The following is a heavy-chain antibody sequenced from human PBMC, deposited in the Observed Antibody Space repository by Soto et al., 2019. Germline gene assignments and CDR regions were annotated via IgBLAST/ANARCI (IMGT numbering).Heavy chain of an antibody. V-gene: IGHV3-33*08. D-gene: IGHD3-16*02. CDR3: AREYYDYVWGSYRSFWFDP. CDR1: GFTFSISS. CDR2: IWYDGSNK. J-gene: IGHJ5*02. Sequence: GGSLRLSCAASGFTFSISSMNWVRQAPGKGLEWVAVIWYDGSNKYYADSVKGRFTISRDNSKNTLYLQMNSLRAEDTAVYYCAREYYDYVWGSYRSFWFDPWGQGT.